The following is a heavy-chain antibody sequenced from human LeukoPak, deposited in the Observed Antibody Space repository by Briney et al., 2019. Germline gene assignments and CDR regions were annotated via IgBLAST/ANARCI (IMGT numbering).Heavy chain of an antibody. CDR3: AKDSYFDY. J-gene: IGHJ4*02. Sequence: GGSLRLSCAASGFTFDDYGMNWVRQAPGKGLEWVSGIKWNGGSTGYADSVKGRFTISRDNAKNSLYLQMNSLRAEDTAVYYCAKDSYFDYWGQGTLVTVSS. CDR1: GFTFDDYG. CDR2: IKWNGGST. V-gene: IGHV3-20*04.